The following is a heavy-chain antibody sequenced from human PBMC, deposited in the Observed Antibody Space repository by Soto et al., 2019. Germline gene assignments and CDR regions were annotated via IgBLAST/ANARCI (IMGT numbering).Heavy chain of an antibody. CDR3: ARDSIVVVTAIRRRTYFDS. Sequence: QVQLVQSGAEVKKPGSSVKVSCKASGGTFSSYAISWVRQAPGQGLEWMGGIIPIFGTANYAQKFQGRVTMTADESTSTAYRELSSLRSEDTAVYYCARDSIVVVTAIRRRTYFDSWGQGTLVTVSS. CDR1: GGTFSSYA. D-gene: IGHD2-21*02. V-gene: IGHV1-69*01. J-gene: IGHJ4*02. CDR2: IIPIFGTA.